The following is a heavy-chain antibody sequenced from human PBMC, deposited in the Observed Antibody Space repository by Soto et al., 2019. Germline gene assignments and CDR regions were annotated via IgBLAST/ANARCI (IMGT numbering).Heavy chain of an antibody. D-gene: IGHD6-25*01. Sequence: SETLALSCAVCGDSVRTLDGDWFRQTAGGGLEWIGRFSLSGDTDYNPSLRSRLTMSFDTSKSQFSLSLTSVTAADTAVYYCAREVKQRLGYYYIGLDVWGQGTTVTVSS. J-gene: IGHJ6*02. CDR2: FSLSGDT. CDR3: AREVKQRLGYYYIGLDV. CDR1: GDSVRTLD. V-gene: IGHV4-4*07.